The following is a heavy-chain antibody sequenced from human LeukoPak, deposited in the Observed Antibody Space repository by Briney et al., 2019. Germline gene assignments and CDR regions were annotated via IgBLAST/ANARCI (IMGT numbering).Heavy chain of an antibody. V-gene: IGHV3-9*01. Sequence: SLRLSCAASGSTFDDYAMHWVRQAPGKGLEWVSSISWNSGRIGYADSVKGRFTISRDNAKNSLYLQMNSLRAEDTAFYYCAKDRLYSYGQGFDYWGQGTLVTVSS. CDR3: AKDRLYSYGQGFDY. CDR2: ISWNSGRI. J-gene: IGHJ4*02. CDR1: GSTFDDYA. D-gene: IGHD5-18*01.